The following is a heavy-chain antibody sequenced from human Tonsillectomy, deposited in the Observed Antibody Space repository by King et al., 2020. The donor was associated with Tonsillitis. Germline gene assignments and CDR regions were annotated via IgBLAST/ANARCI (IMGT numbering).Heavy chain of an antibody. Sequence: QLVQSGGEVKKPGDSVKVSCKASGYTFTNYGISWVRQAPGQGLEWMGWISAYNGNTNYAQKLQGRVTMTTDTSTSTDYMDLKSLRSDDTAVYYCARWAYGSGLPFDYWGQGTLVTVSS. J-gene: IGHJ4*02. CDR1: GYTFTNYG. D-gene: IGHD3-10*01. CDR2: ISAYNGNT. V-gene: IGHV1-18*01. CDR3: ARWAYGSGLPFDY.